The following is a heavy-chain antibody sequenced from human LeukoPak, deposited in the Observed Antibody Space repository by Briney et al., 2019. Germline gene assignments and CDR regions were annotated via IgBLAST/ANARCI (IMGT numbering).Heavy chain of an antibody. Sequence: ASVKVSCKASGYTFTGSYMHWVRQAPGQGLEWMGWINPNSGVSNYAQKFRGRVTMTRDTAISTAYMELSRLTSDDTAVYYCARVKGRVFGVITTKERYFDYWGQGTLVTVSS. CDR1: GYTFTGSY. CDR3: ARVKGRVFGVITTKERYFDY. V-gene: IGHV1-2*02. D-gene: IGHD3-3*01. J-gene: IGHJ4*02. CDR2: INPNSGVS.